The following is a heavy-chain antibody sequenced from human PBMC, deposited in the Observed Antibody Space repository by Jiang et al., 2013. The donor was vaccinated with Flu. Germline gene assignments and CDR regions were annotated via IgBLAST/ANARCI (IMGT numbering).Heavy chain of an antibody. J-gene: IGHJ2*01. CDR3: ARALAVAGNAGWYYDL. D-gene: IGHD6-19*01. Sequence: SQTLSLTCAISGDSVSSDSAAWNWVRQSPSRGLEWLGRTYYRSKWYNDYAVSVKSQITVNPDTSKNQFSLQLNSVTPEDTAVYYCARALAVAGNAGWYYDLWGRGTLVTVSS. CDR2: TYYRSKWYN. V-gene: IGHV6-1*01. CDR1: GDSVSSDSAA.